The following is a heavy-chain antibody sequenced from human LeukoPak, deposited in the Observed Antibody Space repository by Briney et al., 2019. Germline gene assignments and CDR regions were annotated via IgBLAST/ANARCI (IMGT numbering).Heavy chain of an antibody. V-gene: IGHV1-8*01. Sequence: ASVKVSCKASGYTFTSYDINWVRQATGQGLEWMGWMNPNSGNTGYAQKFQGRVTMTRNTSISTAYMELSSLRSDDTAVYYCARSPRFHNQYYFDYWGQGTLVTVSS. CDR3: ARSPRFHNQYYFDY. D-gene: IGHD1-14*01. J-gene: IGHJ4*02. CDR1: GYTFTSYD. CDR2: MNPNSGNT.